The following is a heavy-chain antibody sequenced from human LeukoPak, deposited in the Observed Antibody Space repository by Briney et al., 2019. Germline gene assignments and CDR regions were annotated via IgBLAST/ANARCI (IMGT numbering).Heavy chain of an antibody. CDR3: ASSGYDILTGYRTYGMDV. CDR2: IYYSGST. D-gene: IGHD3-9*01. CDR1: GGSISSGGYY. J-gene: IGHJ6*02. Sequence: PSETLSLTCTVSGGSISSGGYYWSWIRQHPGKGLEWIGYIYYSGSTYHNPSLKSRVTISVDTSKNQFSLKLSSVTAADTAVYYCASSGYDILTGYRTYGMDVWGQGTTVTVSS. V-gene: IGHV4-31*03.